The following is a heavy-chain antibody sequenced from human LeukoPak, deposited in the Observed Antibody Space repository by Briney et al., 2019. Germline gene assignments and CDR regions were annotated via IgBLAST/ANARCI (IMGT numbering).Heavy chain of an antibody. V-gene: IGHV4-34*01. CDR3: ARNSVRGDY. D-gene: IGHD3-10*01. J-gene: IGHJ4*02. Sequence: SETLSLTCAVYGGSFSGYYWSWIRQPPGKGLEWIGEINHSGSTNYNPSLKSRVTISVDTSKNQFSLKLSSVTAADTAVYYCARNSVRGDYWGQGTLVTVSS. CDR2: INHSGST. CDR1: GGSFSGYY.